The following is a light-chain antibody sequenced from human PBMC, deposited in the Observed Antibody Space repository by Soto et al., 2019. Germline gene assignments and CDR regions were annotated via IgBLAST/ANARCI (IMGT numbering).Light chain of an antibody. CDR2: GAS. V-gene: IGKV3-20*01. CDR3: QQYGSSPGT. Sequence: EIVLTQSPGTLSLSPGERATLSCRASQSVSSSYLAWYQQKPGQAPRLLIYGASSRATGIPDRFSGSGSGPDFTLTISGLEPEDFAVYYCQQYGSSPGTFGQGTNVEIK. CDR1: QSVSSSY. J-gene: IGKJ1*01.